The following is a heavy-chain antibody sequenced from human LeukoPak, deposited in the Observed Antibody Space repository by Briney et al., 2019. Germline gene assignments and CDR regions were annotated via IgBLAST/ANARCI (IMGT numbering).Heavy chain of an antibody. J-gene: IGHJ4*02. D-gene: IGHD1-14*01. CDR3: ARYPTRDRKGYFDY. CDR1: GFTFSSYG. CDR2: ISSSSSYI. Sequence: SGGSLRLSCAASGFTFSSYGMNWVRQAPGKGLEWVSSISSSSSYIYYADSVKGRFTISRDNAKNSLYLQMNSLRAEDTAVYYCARYPTRDRKGYFDYWGQGTLVTVSS. V-gene: IGHV3-21*01.